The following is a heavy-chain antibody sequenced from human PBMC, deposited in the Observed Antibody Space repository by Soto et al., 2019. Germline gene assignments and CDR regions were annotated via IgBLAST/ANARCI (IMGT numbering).Heavy chain of an antibody. D-gene: IGHD3-22*01. J-gene: IGHJ4*02. CDR3: AKMGDSSGYDFFDY. CDR1: GFTFSSYA. V-gene: IGHV3-23*01. CDR2: ISGSGDRT. Sequence: PVGSLRLSCAASGFTFSSYALTWVRQAPGKGLEWVSSISGSGDRTYYADSVKGRFTISRDNSKNTLNLQMNSLRVEDTAVFYCAKMGDSSGYDFFDYWGQGNLVTVSS.